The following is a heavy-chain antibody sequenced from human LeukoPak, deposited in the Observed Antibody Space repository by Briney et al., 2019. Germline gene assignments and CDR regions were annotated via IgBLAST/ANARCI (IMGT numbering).Heavy chain of an antibody. Sequence: GGSLRLSCAASGFTFSSYAMHWVRQAPGKGLEWVAVISYDGSNKYYADSVKGRFTISRDNSKNTLYLQMNSLRAEDTAVYYCATDYGDLGSGAFDIWGQGTMVTVSS. CDR2: ISYDGSNK. V-gene: IGHV3-30*04. J-gene: IGHJ3*02. CDR1: GFTFSSYA. CDR3: ATDYGDLGSGAFDI. D-gene: IGHD4-17*01.